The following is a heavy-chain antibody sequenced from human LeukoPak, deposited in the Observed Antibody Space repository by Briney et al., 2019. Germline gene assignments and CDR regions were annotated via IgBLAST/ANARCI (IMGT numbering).Heavy chain of an antibody. J-gene: IGHJ4*02. CDR2: ISGSGGST. D-gene: IGHD6-19*01. V-gene: IGHV3-23*01. Sequence: GGSLRLSCATSGFTFSSYAMSWVRQAPGKGLEWVSAISGSGGSTYYADSVKGRFTISRDNSKNTLYLQMNSLRAEDTAFYYCAKVPLSAGGWYEYWGQGTLVTVSS. CDR3: AKVPLSAGGWYEY. CDR1: GFTFSSYA.